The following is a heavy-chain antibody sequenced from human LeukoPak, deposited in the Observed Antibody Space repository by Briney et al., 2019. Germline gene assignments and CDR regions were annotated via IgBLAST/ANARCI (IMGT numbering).Heavy chain of an antibody. V-gene: IGHV3-23*01. CDR2: ISRSGGST. Sequence: GGSLRLSCAASGFTFSSYAMSWVRQAPGKGLEWVSAISRSGGSTYYPDSVKGRFTISRDNSKNTLYLQMNSLRPEDTAVYYCARGGTTQEFEYWGQGTLVSVSS. D-gene: IGHD2-15*01. J-gene: IGHJ4*02. CDR3: ARGGTTQEFEY. CDR1: GFTFSSYA.